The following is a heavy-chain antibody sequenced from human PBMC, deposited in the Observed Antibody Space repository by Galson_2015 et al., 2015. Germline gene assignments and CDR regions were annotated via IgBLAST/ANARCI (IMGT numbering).Heavy chain of an antibody. J-gene: IGHJ6*02. Sequence: SLRLSCAASGFTFSSYGMHWVRRAPGKGLEWVSLISGDGGSTYYADSVQGRFTISRDNSKNSLYLQMNSLRTEDTALYYCAKDVEMATTALYNYYDMDVWGQGTTVPVSS. CDR3: AKDVEMATTALYNYYDMDV. CDR2: ISGDGGST. CDR1: GFTFSSYG. D-gene: IGHD5-24*01. V-gene: IGHV3-43*02.